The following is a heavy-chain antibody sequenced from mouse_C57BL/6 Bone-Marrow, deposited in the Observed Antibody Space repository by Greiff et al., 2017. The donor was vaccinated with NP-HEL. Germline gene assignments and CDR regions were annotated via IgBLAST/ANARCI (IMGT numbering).Heavy chain of an antibody. CDR3: ARGAQATFFDY. Sequence: EVKLMESGPELVKPGASVKISCKASGYSFTDYIMNWVKQSNGKSLEWIGVINPNYGTTSYNQKFKGKATLTVDQSSSTAYMQLNSLTSEDSAVYYCARGAQATFFDYWGQGTTLTVSS. V-gene: IGHV1-39*01. CDR2: INPNYGTT. J-gene: IGHJ2*01. D-gene: IGHD3-2*02. CDR1: GYSFTDYI.